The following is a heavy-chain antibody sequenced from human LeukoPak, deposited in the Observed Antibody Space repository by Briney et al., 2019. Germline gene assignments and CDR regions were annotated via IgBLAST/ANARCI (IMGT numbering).Heavy chain of an antibody. CDR1: GGSISSYY. Sequence: PSETLSLTCTVSGGSISSYYWSWIRQPPGKGLEWIGYIYYSGSTYYNPSLKSRVTISVDTSKNQFSLKLSSVTAADTAVYYCARALPDIVVVVAATRNWFDPWGQGTLVTVSS. V-gene: IGHV4-59*08. CDR2: IYYSGST. D-gene: IGHD2-15*01. J-gene: IGHJ5*02. CDR3: ARALPDIVVVVAATRNWFDP.